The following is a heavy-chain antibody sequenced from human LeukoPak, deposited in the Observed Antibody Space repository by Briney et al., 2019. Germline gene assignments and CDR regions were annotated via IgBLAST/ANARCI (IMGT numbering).Heavy chain of an antibody. CDR2: IRSKAYGGTT. Sequence: GGSLRLSCAASGFTFSNYAMSWVRQAPGKGLEWVGFIRSKAYGGTTEYAASVKGRFTISRDDSKSIAYLQMNSLKTEDTAVYYCTRAGFWSGYYQDHWGQGTLVTVSS. J-gene: IGHJ4*02. V-gene: IGHV3-49*04. D-gene: IGHD3-3*01. CDR3: TRAGFWSGYYQDH. CDR1: GFTFSNYA.